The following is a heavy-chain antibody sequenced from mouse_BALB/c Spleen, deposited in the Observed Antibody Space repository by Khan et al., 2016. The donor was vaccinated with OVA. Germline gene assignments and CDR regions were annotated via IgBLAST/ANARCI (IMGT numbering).Heavy chain of an antibody. CDR3: ARNREPDYTDY. D-gene: IGHD2-4*01. CDR1: GFSLTSHG. CDR2: IWAGGST. J-gene: IGHJ2*01. V-gene: IGHV2-9*02. Sequence: QVQLKESGPGLVAPSQSLSITCTVSGFSLTSHGVHWVRQPPGKGLEWLGVIWAGGSTNYNSALMSRLSISKDSSKSQVFLKVNSLQTDDTAIYXCARNREPDYTDYWGQGTTLIVSS.